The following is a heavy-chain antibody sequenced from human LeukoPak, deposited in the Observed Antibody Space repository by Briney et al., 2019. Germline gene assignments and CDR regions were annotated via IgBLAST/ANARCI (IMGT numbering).Heavy chain of an antibody. J-gene: IGHJ6*02. V-gene: IGHV3-11*01. CDR3: ARRRGYGSLLDGMDV. Sequence: KSGGSLRLSCAASGFTFSDYYMSWLRQAPGKGLEWVSYISSSGTTMYYRDSVKGRFTISRDNAKNSLYLQMNSLRAEDTAVYYCARRRGYGSLLDGMDVWGQGTTVTVSS. CDR2: ISSSGTTM. D-gene: IGHD5-18*01. CDR1: GFTFSDYY.